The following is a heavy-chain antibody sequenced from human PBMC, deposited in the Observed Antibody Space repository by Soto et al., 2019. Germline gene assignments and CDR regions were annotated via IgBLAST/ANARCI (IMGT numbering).Heavy chain of an antibody. V-gene: IGHV4-59*11. CDR2: VYYNGIT. Sequence: PSETLSLTCTVSGGSINNHYWSWIRQPPGKGLEWLGDVYYNGITNYNPSLKSRVTISVDKSKNQFSLKLTSVTAADTAVYYCARDLLSRGAPGTGWGQGTLVTVSS. D-gene: IGHD6-13*01. J-gene: IGHJ4*02. CDR3: ARDLLSRGAPGTG. CDR1: GGSINNHY.